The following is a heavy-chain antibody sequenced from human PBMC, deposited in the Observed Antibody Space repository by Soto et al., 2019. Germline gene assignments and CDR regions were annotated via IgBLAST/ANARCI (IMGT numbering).Heavy chain of an antibody. CDR3: ARAGRVPPRGFRGKRLGESFFDY. V-gene: IGHV4-34*01. D-gene: IGHD3-16*01. Sequence: QVQLQQWGAGLLKPSETLSLTCAVYGGSFSGYYWSWIRQPPGKGLEWIGEINHSGSTNFNPSLKSRVTISVDTSKNQFSLKLSSVTAADTAVYYCARAGRVPPRGFRGKRLGESFFDYWGQGTLVTVSS. J-gene: IGHJ4*02. CDR2: INHSGST. CDR1: GGSFSGYY.